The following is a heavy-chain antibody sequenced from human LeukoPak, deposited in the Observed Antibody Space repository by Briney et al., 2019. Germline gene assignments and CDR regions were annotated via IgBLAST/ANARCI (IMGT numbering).Heavy chain of an antibody. D-gene: IGHD3-10*01. CDR2: IYYSGST. J-gene: IGHJ6*03. Sequence: SETLSLTCTVSGGSISSYYWSWIRQPPGKGLEWLGYIYYSGSTNYNPSLKSRVTISVDTSKNQFSLKLSSVTAADTAVYYCARVYGSGSYSWDYYYYYYMDVWGKGTTVTISS. V-gene: IGHV4-59*01. CDR1: GGSISSYY. CDR3: ARVYGSGSYSWDYYYYYYMDV.